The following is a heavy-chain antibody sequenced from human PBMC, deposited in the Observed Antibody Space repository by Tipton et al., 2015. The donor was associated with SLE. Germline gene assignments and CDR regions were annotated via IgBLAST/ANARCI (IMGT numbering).Heavy chain of an antibody. Sequence: TLSLTCTVSGGSISSGSYYWGWIRQPPGKGLEWIGSIYYSGSTYYNPSLKSRVTISVDTSKNQFSLKVSSVTAADTAVYYCARVEVGASYCLDYWGQGTLVTVSS. CDR2: IYYSGST. V-gene: IGHV4-39*07. J-gene: IGHJ4*02. CDR1: GGSISSGSYY. D-gene: IGHD1-26*01. CDR3: ARVEVGASYCLDY.